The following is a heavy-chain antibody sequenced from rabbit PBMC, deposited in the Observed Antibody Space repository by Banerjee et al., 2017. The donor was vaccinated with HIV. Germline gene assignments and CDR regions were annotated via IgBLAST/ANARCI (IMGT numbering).Heavy chain of an antibody. D-gene: IGHD8-1*01. CDR2: MYVGSSGSP. J-gene: IGHJ2*01. CDR1: GFSFSSNYY. V-gene: IGHV1S40*01. Sequence: QSLEESGGDLVKPGASLTLTCTASGFSFSSNYYMCWVRQTPGKGLEWIACMYVGSSGSPYYETWTKGRFTISRTSSTTVTLQMTSLTAADTATYFCARDLGVGSSYYRDALDPWGPGTLVTVS. CDR3: ARDLGVGSSYYRDALDP.